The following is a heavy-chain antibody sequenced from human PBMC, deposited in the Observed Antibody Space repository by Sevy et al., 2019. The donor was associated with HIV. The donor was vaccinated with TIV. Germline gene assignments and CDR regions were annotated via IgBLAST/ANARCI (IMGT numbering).Heavy chain of an antibody. Sequence: GGSLRLSCAASGFTFSIYTMNWVRQAPGKGLEWVSSISSSSSYIYYTDSVKGRFSISRDNAKNALFLQMNSLRAEATAVYYCARSLGNYYGSGTYQEDWFDPWGQGTLVTVSS. CDR3: ARSLGNYYGSGTYQEDWFDP. V-gene: IGHV3-21*01. CDR2: ISSSSSYI. D-gene: IGHD3-10*01. J-gene: IGHJ5*02. CDR1: GFTFSIYT.